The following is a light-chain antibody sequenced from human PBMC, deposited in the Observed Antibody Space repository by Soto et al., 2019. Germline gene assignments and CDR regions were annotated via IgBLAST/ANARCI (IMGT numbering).Light chain of an antibody. CDR1: QTFYT. Sequence: EIVLTQSPATLSLSPGERATLSCRASQTFYTLAWYQQKPGQAPRLFIYDISNRATDIPARFSGSGSGTDFTLTISSLEPEDFAVYYCQQRSYWPLTFGGGTKVEI. CDR2: DIS. V-gene: IGKV3-11*01. CDR3: QQRSYWPLT. J-gene: IGKJ4*01.